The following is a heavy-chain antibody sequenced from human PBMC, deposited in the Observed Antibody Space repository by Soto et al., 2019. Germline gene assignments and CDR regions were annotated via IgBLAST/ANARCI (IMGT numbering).Heavy chain of an antibody. Sequence: ASVKVSCKVSGYTLTELSMHWVRQAPGKGLEWMGGFDPEDGETIYAQKFQGRVTMTEDTSTDTAYMELSSLRSEDTAVYYCATPPYSSSWYPANWFDPWGPGTLVTLSS. D-gene: IGHD6-13*01. CDR3: ATPPYSSSWYPANWFDP. CDR1: GYTLTELS. J-gene: IGHJ5*02. V-gene: IGHV1-24*01. CDR2: FDPEDGET.